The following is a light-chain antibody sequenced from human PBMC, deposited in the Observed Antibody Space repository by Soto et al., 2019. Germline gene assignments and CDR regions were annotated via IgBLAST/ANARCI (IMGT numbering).Light chain of an antibody. V-gene: IGKV1-27*01. CDR2: AAS. Sequence: DIQMTQSPSSLSASVGDRFTSTCRASQGISNYLAWYQQKPGKVPKLLIYAASTLQSGVPSRFSGSGSGTDFTLTISSLQPEDVATYYCQQAYNFPLTFGGGTK. CDR1: QGISNY. J-gene: IGKJ4*01. CDR3: QQAYNFPLT.